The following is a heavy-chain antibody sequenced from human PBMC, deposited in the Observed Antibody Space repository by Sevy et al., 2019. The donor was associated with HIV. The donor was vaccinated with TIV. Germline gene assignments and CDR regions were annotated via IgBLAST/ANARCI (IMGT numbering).Heavy chain of an antibody. V-gene: IGHV3-23*01. D-gene: IGHD2-8*01. CDR3: AREGCTRPHDY. J-gene: IGHJ4*02. CDR2: LSFGCGKI. Sequence: GGSLRLSCAVSGFNFNIYSMSWVRQAPGEGLEWVSTLSFGCGKINYADSVKGRFMISRDDSKNTLYLQMNSLRAEDTAVYFCAREGCTRPHDYWGQGTLVTVSS. CDR1: GFNFNIYS.